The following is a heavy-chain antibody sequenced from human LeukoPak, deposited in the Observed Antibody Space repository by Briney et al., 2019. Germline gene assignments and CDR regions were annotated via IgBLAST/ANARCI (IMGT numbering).Heavy chain of an antibody. D-gene: IGHD2-15*01. CDR3: ASPGYCSGGSCYSSDY. V-gene: IGHV4-39*01. CDR1: GGSISSYY. Sequence: SETLSLTCTVSGGSISSYYWGWIRQPPGKGLEWIGSIYYSGSTYYSPSLKSRVTISVDTSKNQFSLKLSSVTAADTAVYYCASPGYCSGGSCYSSDYWGQGTLVTVSS. CDR2: IYYSGST. J-gene: IGHJ4*02.